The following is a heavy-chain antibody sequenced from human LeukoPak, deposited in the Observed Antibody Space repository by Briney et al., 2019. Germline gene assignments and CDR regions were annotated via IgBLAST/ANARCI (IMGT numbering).Heavy chain of an antibody. Sequence: ASVKVFCKASGYTFTNNYLHWVRQAPGQGLEWMGMIYPRDGSTSYAQNFQGRVTVTRDTSTTTVHMELRGLRSEDTAVYYCARDQEGFDYWGQGTVVTVSS. CDR1: GYTFTNNY. J-gene: IGHJ4*02. CDR3: ARDQEGFDY. V-gene: IGHV1-46*01. CDR2: IYPRDGST.